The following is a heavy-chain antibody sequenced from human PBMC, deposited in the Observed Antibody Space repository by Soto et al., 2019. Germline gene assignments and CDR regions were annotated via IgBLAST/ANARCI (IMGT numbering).Heavy chain of an antibody. D-gene: IGHD2-15*01. J-gene: IGHJ5*02. Sequence: QITLKESGPTLVKPTQTLTLTCTFSGFSLSTSGVGVGWIRQPPGKALEWLALIYWDDDKRYSPSLKSRLTITKDTSKNQVVLTMTNMDPVDTATYYCAHRRRFCSGNSCYSIWFAPWGQGTLVTVS. CDR2: IYWDDDK. V-gene: IGHV2-5*02. CDR1: GFSLSTSGVG. CDR3: AHRRRFCSGNSCYSIWFAP.